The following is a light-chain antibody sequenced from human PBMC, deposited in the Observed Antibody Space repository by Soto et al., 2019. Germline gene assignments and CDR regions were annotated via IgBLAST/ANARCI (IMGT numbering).Light chain of an antibody. CDR2: GAS. CDR3: QQYGSS. Sequence: EIVLTQSPGTLSLSPGERATLSCRASQSVSSIYLAWYQQKPGQAPRLLIYGASSRATGIPDRFSGSGSGTDFTLTISGLEPEDFAVYYCQQYGSSFGPGTKVDIK. V-gene: IGKV3-20*01. CDR1: QSVSSIY. J-gene: IGKJ3*01.